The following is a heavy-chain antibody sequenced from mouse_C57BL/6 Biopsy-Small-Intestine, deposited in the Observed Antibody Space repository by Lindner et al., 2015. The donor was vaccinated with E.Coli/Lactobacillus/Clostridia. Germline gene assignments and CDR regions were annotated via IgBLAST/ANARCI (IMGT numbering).Heavy chain of an antibody. CDR2: IYPGGGYT. V-gene: IGHV1-63*01. CDR3: ARSNWDAMDY. D-gene: IGHD4-1*01. CDR1: GYTFTNYW. J-gene: IGHJ4*01. Sequence: VQLQESGAELVRPGTSVKMSCKASGYTFTNYWIGWAKQRPGHGLEWIGDIYPGGGYTNYNEKFKDKATLTADKSSSTAYMQFSSLTPEDSAIYYCARSNWDAMDYWGQGTSVTVSS.